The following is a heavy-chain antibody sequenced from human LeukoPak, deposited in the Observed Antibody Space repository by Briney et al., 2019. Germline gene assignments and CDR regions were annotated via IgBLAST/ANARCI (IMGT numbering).Heavy chain of an antibody. Sequence: GGSLRLSCAASGFTFSSYGMHWVRQAPGKGLEWVAVIWYDGSNKYYADSVKGRFTISRDNSKNTLYLQMNSLSAEDTAVYYCAREVHSSGGSCYSNWFDPWGQGTLVTVSS. CDR3: AREVHSSGGSCYSNWFDP. CDR2: IWYDGSNK. V-gene: IGHV3-33*01. D-gene: IGHD2-15*01. J-gene: IGHJ5*02. CDR1: GFTFSSYG.